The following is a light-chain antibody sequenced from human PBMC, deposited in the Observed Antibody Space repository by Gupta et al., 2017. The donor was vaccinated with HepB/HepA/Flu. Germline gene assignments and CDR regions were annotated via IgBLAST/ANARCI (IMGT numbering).Light chain of an antibody. J-gene: IGLJ2*01. CDR3: SSVRTGGNLMV. Sequence: ALAQPASVSGSPGQSVTISCPGSSSDVGGFNSVSWYQQSAGRAPKLLIYDDSNRPSGVSYRFSGSKSGTTASLTISGLQAEDDADYYCSSVRTGGNLMVFGGGTKVTVL. V-gene: IGLV2-14*03. CDR2: DDS. CDR1: SSDVGGFNS.